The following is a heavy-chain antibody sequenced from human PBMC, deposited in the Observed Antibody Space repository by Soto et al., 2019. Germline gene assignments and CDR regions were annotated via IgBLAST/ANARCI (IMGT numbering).Heavy chain of an antibody. V-gene: IGHV1-69*13. CDR3: AKDPRNYYDGSGFSWFGP. CDR1: GGTFSSYA. J-gene: IGHJ5*02. CDR2: IIPIFGTA. Sequence: GASVKVSCKASGGTFSSYAISWVRQAPGQGLEWMGGIIPIFGTANYAQKFQGRVTITADESTSTAYMELSSLRSEDTAVYYCAKDPRNYYDGSGFSWFGPWGQGTLVTVSS. D-gene: IGHD3-22*01.